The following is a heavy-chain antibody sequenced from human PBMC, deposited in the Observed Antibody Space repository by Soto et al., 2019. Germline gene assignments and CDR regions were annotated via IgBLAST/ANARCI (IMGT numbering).Heavy chain of an antibody. CDR3: ARADTSGGGPYYHYGMDV. Sequence: EVQLVESGGGLVQPGGSLRLSCAASGFTFSSYEMNWVRQAPGKGLEWVSYISSSGSTIYYADSVKGRFTISRDNAKNSLYLQMNSLRAEDTAVYYCARADTSGGGPYYHYGMDVWGQGTTVTVSS. D-gene: IGHD2-15*01. V-gene: IGHV3-48*03. J-gene: IGHJ6*02. CDR1: GFTFSSYE. CDR2: ISSSGSTI.